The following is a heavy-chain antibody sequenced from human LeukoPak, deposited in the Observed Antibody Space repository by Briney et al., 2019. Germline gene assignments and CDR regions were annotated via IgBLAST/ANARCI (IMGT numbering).Heavy chain of an antibody. D-gene: IGHD3-9*01. Sequence: GGSLGLSCAASGFTFSSYAMSWVRQAPGKGLEWVSVINFSGGSTYYADSVKGRFTISRDNSKNTLSLQMNSLRAEDTAIYYCAKDVTTGYFYFDYWGQGALVTVSS. J-gene: IGHJ4*02. CDR2: INFSGGST. CDR1: GFTFSSYA. CDR3: AKDVTTGYFYFDY. V-gene: IGHV3-23*01.